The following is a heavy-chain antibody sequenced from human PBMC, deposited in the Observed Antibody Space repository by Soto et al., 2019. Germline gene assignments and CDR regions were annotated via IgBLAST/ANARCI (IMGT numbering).Heavy chain of an antibody. V-gene: IGHV4-30-4*01. CDR1: GGSISSGDYY. D-gene: IGHD6-19*01. J-gene: IGHJ6*02. Sequence: KPSETLSLTCTVSGGSISSGDYYWSWIRQPPGKGLEWIGYIYYSGSTYYNPSLKSRVTISVDTSKNQFSLKLSSVTAADTAVYYCARDTNGAVAGIRISYYYYGMDVWGQGTTVTVSS. CDR3: ARDTNGAVAGIRISYYYYGMDV. CDR2: IYYSGST.